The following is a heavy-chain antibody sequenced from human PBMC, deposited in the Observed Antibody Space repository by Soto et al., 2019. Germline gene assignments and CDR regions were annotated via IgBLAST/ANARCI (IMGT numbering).Heavy chain of an antibody. J-gene: IGHJ6*04. D-gene: IGHD6-13*01. CDR2: IIPIFGTA. V-gene: IGHV1-69*13. CDR3: AITKREVIAAAVTDRYGMDV. CDR1: GGTFSSYA. Sequence: ASVKVSCKASGGTFSSYAISWVRQAPGQGLEWKGGIIPIFGTANYAQKFQGRVTITADESTSTAYMELSSLRSDDTAVYYCAITKREVIAAAVTDRYGMDVWGKGTTVTVSS.